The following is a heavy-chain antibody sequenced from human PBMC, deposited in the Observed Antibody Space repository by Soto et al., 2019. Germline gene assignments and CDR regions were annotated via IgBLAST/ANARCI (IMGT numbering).Heavy chain of an antibody. D-gene: IGHD5-18*01. CDR2: IYYSGST. Sequence: QVQLQESGPGLVKPSETLSLTCTVSGGSVSSGSYYWSWIRQPPGKGLEWIGYIYYSGSTKYNPSLKSRVTRSVDTSKNQFSLKLSSVTAADTTVYYCARDGPCSYGNPVAGHGVDCWGQGTQVTVSS. CDR1: GGSVSSGSYY. V-gene: IGHV4-61*01. CDR3: ARDGPCSYGNPVAGHGVDC. J-gene: IGHJ4*02.